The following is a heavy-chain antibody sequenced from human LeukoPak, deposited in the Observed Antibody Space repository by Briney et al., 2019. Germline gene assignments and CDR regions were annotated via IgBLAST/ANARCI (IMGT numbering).Heavy chain of an antibody. J-gene: IGHJ4*02. CDR1: GGSFSGYY. CDR2: INHSGST. V-gene: IGHV4-34*01. D-gene: IGHD5-12*01. CDR3: ARRGSGYGIGLDY. Sequence: KPSETLSLTCAVYGGSFSGYYWSWIRQPPGKGLEWIGEINHSGSTNYNPSLKSRVTISVDTSKNQFSLKLSSVTAADTAVYYCARRGSGYGIGLDYWGQGTLVTVSS.